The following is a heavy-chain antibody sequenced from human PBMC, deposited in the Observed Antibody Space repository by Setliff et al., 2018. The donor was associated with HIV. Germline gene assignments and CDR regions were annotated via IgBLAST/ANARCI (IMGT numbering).Heavy chain of an antibody. CDR1: GYRFSKYA. J-gene: IGHJ5*02. CDR2: INTNTGIA. V-gene: IGHV7-4-1*02. CDR3: ARALYGDYGGDINWLDP. Sequence: ASVKVSCKASGYRFSKYAINWVRQAPGQGLEWMGWINTNTGIATYARGVVGRFVFSLDTSVSTAYLQISSLKAEDTAVYYCARALYGDYGGDINWLDPWGQGTLVTVSS. D-gene: IGHD4-17*01.